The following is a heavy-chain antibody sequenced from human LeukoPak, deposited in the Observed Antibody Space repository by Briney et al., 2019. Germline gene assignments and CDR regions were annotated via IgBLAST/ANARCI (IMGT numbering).Heavy chain of an antibody. CDR2: IKQDGSEK. V-gene: IGHV3-7*01. J-gene: IGHJ3*02. D-gene: IGHD3-22*01. CDR3: AREEDYIDSSGYYLSAFDM. CDR1: GFTFSSYW. Sequence: GGSLRLSCAASGFTFSSYWMSWVRQAPGKGLEWVANIKQDGSEKYYVDSVKGRFTISRDNAKNSLYLQMNSLRAEDTAVYYCAREEDYIDSSGYYLSAFDMWGQGTMVTVSS.